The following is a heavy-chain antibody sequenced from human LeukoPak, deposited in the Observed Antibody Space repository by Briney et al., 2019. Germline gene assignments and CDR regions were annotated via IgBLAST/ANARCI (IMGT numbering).Heavy chain of an antibody. D-gene: IGHD2-2*02. Sequence: SETLSLTCAVYGGSFSGYYWSWIRQPPGKGLEWIGEIKHSGSTNYNPSLKSRVTISVDTSKNQFSLKLSSVTAADTAVYYCARGAASRYCSSTSCYRKGKKFDPWGQGTLVTVSS. CDR1: GGSFSGYY. V-gene: IGHV4-34*01. CDR3: ARGAASRYCSSTSCYRKGKKFDP. J-gene: IGHJ5*02. CDR2: IKHSGST.